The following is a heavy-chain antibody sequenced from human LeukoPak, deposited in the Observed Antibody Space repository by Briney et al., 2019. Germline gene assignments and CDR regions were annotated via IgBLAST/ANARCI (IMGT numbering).Heavy chain of an antibody. J-gene: IGHJ6*02. CDR1: GGSISSYY. D-gene: IGHD3-10*01. Sequence: SETLSLTCTVSGGSISSYYWSWIRQPPGKGLEWIGYIYYSGSTNYNPSLKSRVTISVDTSKNQFSLKLSSVTAADTAVYYCARGLGFGVPKSYYYYYYGMDVWGQGTTVTVSS. CDR3: ARGLGFGVPKSYYYYYYGMDV. V-gene: IGHV4-59*12. CDR2: IYYSGST.